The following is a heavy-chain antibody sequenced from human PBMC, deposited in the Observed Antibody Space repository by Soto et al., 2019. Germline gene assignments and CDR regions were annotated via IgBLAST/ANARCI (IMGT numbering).Heavy chain of an antibody. CDR2: ISYDGSNK. CDR3: AKTYYYGSGIRGPYDY. V-gene: IGHV3-30*18. CDR1: GFTFSSYG. D-gene: IGHD3-10*01. J-gene: IGHJ4*02. Sequence: LRLSCAASGFTFSSYGMHWVRQAPGKGLEWVAVISYDGSNKYYADSVKGRFTISRDNSKNTLYLQMNSLRAEDTAVYYCAKTYYYGSGIRGPYDYWGQGTLVTVSS.